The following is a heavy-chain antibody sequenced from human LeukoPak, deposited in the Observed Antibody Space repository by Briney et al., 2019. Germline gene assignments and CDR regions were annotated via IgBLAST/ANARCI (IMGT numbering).Heavy chain of an antibody. J-gene: IGHJ6*02. V-gene: IGHV4-31*09. CDR3: ATHRRLPTYSSSWPYYYYGMDV. Sequence: PSQTLSLTCTVSGGSISSGGYYWSWIRQHPGKGLEWIGYIYYSGSTYYNPSLKSRVTISVDKSKNQFSLKLSSVTAADTAVYYCATHRRLPTYSSSWPYYYYGMDVWGQGTTVTVSS. D-gene: IGHD6-13*01. CDR2: IYYSGST. CDR1: GGSISSGGYY.